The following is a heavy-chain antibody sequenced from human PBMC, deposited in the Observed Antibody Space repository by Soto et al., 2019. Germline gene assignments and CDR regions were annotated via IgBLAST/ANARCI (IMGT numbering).Heavy chain of an antibody. CDR1: GGSISSSSYY. D-gene: IGHD1-26*01. CDR3: ARHPLIVGATSPWFDP. J-gene: IGHJ5*02. Sequence: QLQLQESGPGLVKPSETLSLTCTVSGGSISSSSYYWGWIRQPPGKGLEWIGSIYYSGSTYYNPSLKSRVTISVDTSKNQFSLKLSSVTAADTAVYYCARHPLIVGATSPWFDPWGQGTLVTVSS. V-gene: IGHV4-39*01. CDR2: IYYSGST.